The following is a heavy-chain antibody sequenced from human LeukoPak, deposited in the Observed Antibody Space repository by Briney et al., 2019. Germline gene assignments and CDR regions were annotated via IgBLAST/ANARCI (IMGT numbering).Heavy chain of an antibody. Sequence: ASVTVSCKASGYTFTGYYMHWVRQAPGQGLEWMGWIYPNSGGKNYAQMSQGRVIMIRDTSISTAYMELSRLRSDDTAVYYCARVSQLFTETTGFDPWGQGTLVTVSS. CDR3: ARVSQLFTETTGFDP. CDR1: GYTFTGYY. D-gene: IGHD1-7*01. V-gene: IGHV1-2*02. CDR2: IYPNSGGK. J-gene: IGHJ5*02.